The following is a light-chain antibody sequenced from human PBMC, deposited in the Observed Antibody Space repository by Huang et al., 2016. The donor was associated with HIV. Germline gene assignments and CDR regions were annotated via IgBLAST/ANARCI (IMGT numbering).Light chain of an antibody. CDR1: QSLLYNSNNKNY. Sequence: DIVMTQSLDSLAVSLGERATINCKSSQSLLYNSNNKNYLAWYQQKPGQPPNLLIYWASSRKSGVPDRFSGSGSETDFTLTISSLQAEDVAVYYCQQHYSSPPTFGQGTKLEIK. V-gene: IGKV4-1*01. CDR3: QQHYSSPPT. J-gene: IGKJ2*01. CDR2: WAS.